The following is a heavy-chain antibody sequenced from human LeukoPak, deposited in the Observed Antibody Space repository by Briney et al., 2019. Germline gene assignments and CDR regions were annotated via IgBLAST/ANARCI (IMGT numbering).Heavy chain of an antibody. CDR1: GFPFGSYV. CDR3: ARDHDWAFDL. V-gene: IGHV3-48*02. Sequence: GGSLRLSCEASGFPFGSYVMSWVRQAPGKGLEWTAYINHNAEMIFYPDFVKGRFTISRDNAKKSLSLQMNALRYEDTAIYYCARDHDWAFDLWGQGTLVTVSS. D-gene: IGHD3-9*01. CDR2: INHNAEMI. J-gene: IGHJ4*02.